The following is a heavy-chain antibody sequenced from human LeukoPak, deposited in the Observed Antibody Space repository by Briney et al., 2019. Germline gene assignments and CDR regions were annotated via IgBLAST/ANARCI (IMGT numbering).Heavy chain of an antibody. Sequence: PGGSLRLSCAASGFTSSSYAMHWVRQAPGKGLEWVAVISYDGSNKYYADSVKGRFTISRDNSKNTLYLQMNSLRAEDTAVYYCAKELGSSWSGNAFDIWGQGTMVTVSS. V-gene: IGHV3-30-3*01. CDR2: ISYDGSNK. D-gene: IGHD6-13*01. CDR1: GFTSSSYA. CDR3: AKELGSSWSGNAFDI. J-gene: IGHJ3*02.